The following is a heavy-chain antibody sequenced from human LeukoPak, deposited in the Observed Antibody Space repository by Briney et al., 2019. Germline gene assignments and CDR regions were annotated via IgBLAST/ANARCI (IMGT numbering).Heavy chain of an antibody. CDR3: AKDIFMVRRVIDYYYGMDV. J-gene: IGHJ6*02. V-gene: IGHV3-43*02. D-gene: IGHD3-10*01. Sequence: GGSLRLSCAASGFTFSSYRMNWVRQAPGKGLEGVSLISGDGGSKYYADSVKGRFTISRDNSQNSLYLQMNSMRTEDTALYYCAKDIFMVRRVIDYYYGMDVRGQGTTVTVSS. CDR1: GFTFSSYR. CDR2: ISGDGGSK.